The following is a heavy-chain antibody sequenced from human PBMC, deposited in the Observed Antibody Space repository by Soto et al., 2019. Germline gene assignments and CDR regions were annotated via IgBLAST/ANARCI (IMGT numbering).Heavy chain of an antibody. J-gene: IGHJ6*02. CDR2: IIPILGTA. CDR3: ARDGWITMVRGVIIRGYYYYGMDV. D-gene: IGHD3-10*01. CDR1: GGTFSSYA. Sequence: SVKVSCKASGGTFSSYAISWVRQAPGQGLEWMGGIIPILGTANYAQKFQGRVTITADESTSTAYMELSSLRSEDTAVYYCARDGWITMVRGVIIRGYYYYGMDVWGQGTTVTVSS. V-gene: IGHV1-69*13.